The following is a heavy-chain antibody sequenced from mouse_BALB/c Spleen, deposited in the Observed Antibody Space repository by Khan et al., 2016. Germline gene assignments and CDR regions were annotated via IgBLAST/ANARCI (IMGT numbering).Heavy chain of an antibody. D-gene: IGHD2-4*01. V-gene: IGHV3-2*02. CDR2: ISYSDST. CDR1: GYSITSDYA. CDR3: ARGMITTFDY. J-gene: IGHJ2*01. Sequence: EVQLQESGPGLVKPSQSLSLTCTVTGYSITSDYAWNWIRQFPGNKLEWMGYISYSDSTNYNPSLKSRISITRDTSKTQFFPQLNSVTTEDTATYYCARGMITTFDYWGQGTTLTVSS.